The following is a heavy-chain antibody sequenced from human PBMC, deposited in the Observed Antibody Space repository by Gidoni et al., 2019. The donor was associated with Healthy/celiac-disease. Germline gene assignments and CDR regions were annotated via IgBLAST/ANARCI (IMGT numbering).Heavy chain of an antibody. D-gene: IGHD1-1*01. Sequence: EVQLVESGGGLVRPGRSLRLSGAASGFTFDDYAMHWVRQAPGKGLEWVSGISWNSGSIGYADSVKGRFTISRDNAKNSLYLQMNSLRAEDTALYYCAKDLRETDYYGMDVWGQGTTVTVSS. CDR1: GFTFDDYA. CDR3: AKDLRETDYYGMDV. J-gene: IGHJ6*02. V-gene: IGHV3-9*01. CDR2: ISWNSGSI.